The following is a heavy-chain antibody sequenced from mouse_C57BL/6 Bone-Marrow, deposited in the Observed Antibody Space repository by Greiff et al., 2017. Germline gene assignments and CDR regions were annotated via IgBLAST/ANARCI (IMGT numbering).Heavy chain of an antibody. Sequence: DVQLQESGPGLVKPSQSLSLTCSVTGYSITSGYYWNWIRQFPGNKLEWMGYISYDGSNNYNPSLKNRISITLYTSKNQFFLKLNSVTTEDTATYYCARGGWLLPLYAMDYWGQGTSVTVSS. CDR1: GYSITSGYY. CDR3: ARGGWLLPLYAMDY. V-gene: IGHV3-6*01. D-gene: IGHD2-3*01. J-gene: IGHJ4*01. CDR2: ISYDGSN.